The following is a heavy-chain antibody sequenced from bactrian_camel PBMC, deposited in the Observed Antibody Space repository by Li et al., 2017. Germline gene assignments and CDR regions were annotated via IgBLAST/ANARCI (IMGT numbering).Heavy chain of an antibody. D-gene: IGHD1*01. Sequence: VQLVESGGGSVQTGGSLRLSCMSSRSTYSTNCMGWFRQAPGKEREGVASIEGINMATDYADSVKGRFTIAKDNAKNTLTLQMNSLKPEDTAMYYCATRRETCGRQPMLLVPTYTDWGQGTQVTVS. CDR2: IEGINMAT. V-gene: IGHV3S6*01. CDR3: ATRRETCGRQPMLLVPTYTD. J-gene: IGHJ4*01. CDR1: RSTYSTNC.